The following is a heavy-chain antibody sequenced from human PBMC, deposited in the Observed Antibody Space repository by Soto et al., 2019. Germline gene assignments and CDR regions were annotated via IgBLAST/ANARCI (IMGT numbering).Heavy chain of an antibody. J-gene: IGHJ4*02. D-gene: IGHD2-2*01. CDR2: IHYSVST. V-gene: IGHV4-31*03. Sequence: SETLSLTCTVSGGSISSGGYYWSWIRQRPGKGLEWIGDIHYSVSTFYNPSLKSRVTISVDTSENQFSLKLSSMTAADTAVYYCARGEVLPAASLDYWGQGTLVTVSS. CDR3: ARGEVLPAASLDY. CDR1: GGSISSGGYY.